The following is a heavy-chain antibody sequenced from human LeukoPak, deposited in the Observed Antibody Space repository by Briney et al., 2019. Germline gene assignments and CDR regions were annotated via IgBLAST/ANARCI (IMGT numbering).Heavy chain of an antibody. CDR2: IWYDGSKK. CDR3: VSDWDVY. J-gene: IGHJ4*02. V-gene: IGHV3-30*04. D-gene: IGHD1-26*01. CDR1: GFTFSFYT. Sequence: GGSLRLSCAASGFTFSFYTLHWVRQTPGKGLEWVALIWYDGSKKDYADSVKGRFTISRDNSKNTLYLQMNSLRAEDTAVYYCVSDWDVYWGQGTLVTVSS.